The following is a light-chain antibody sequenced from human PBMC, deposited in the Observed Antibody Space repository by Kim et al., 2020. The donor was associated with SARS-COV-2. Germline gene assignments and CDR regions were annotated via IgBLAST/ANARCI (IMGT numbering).Light chain of an antibody. CDR3: SSYTSSSPLDV. J-gene: IGLJ1*01. CDR1: SRYVGGYKQ. Sequence: QSITISCPGPSRYVGGYKQVSWYQHHPGKAPHLMIYDVSNRPSGVSNRFSRSKSGNTASPTISALQAEDEADYYCSSYTSSSPLDVFGTGTQVTVL. V-gene: IGLV2-14*03. CDR2: DVS.